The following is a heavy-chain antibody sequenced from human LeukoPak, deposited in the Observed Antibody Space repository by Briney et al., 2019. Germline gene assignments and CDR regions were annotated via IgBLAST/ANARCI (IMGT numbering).Heavy chain of an antibody. V-gene: IGHV1-69*01. J-gene: IGHJ5*02. CDR2: IIPIFGTA. CDR1: GGTFSSYA. Sequence: SVKVSCKASGGTFSSYAISWVRQAPGQGLERMGGIIPIFGTANYAQKFQGRVTITADESTSTAYMELSSLRSEDTAVYYCAREESSRLSAWFDPWGQGTLVTVSS. D-gene: IGHD6-13*01. CDR3: AREESSRLSAWFDP.